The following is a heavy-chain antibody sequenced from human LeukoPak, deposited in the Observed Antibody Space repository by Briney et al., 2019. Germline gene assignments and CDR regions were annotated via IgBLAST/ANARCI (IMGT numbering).Heavy chain of an antibody. CDR1: GGSINSSTYY. Sequence: SETLSLTCTVSGGSINSSTYYWGWIRQPPGKGLEWIGSINYSGSTYYNPSLKSRVTMSVDTSKNQFSLKLSSVTAADTAVYYCARGLRGSSYGYYRGPYYYYMDVWGKGTTVTISS. J-gene: IGHJ6*03. D-gene: IGHD5-18*01. CDR3: ARGLRGSSYGYYRGPYYYYMDV. V-gene: IGHV4-39*07. CDR2: INYSGST.